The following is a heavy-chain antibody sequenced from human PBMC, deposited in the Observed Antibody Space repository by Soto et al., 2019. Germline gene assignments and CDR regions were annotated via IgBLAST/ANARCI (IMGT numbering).Heavy chain of an antibody. CDR3: ARGKASGYDYWALWD. CDR2: IIPILGIA. D-gene: IGHD5-12*01. J-gene: IGHJ4*02. CDR1: GGTFSSYT. Sequence: QVQLVQSGAEVKKPGSSVKVSCKASGGTFSSYTISWVRQAPGQGLEWMGRIIPILGIANYAQKFQGRVTITADKSTSTAYMELSSLRSEDTAVYYWARGKASGYDYWALWDWGQGTLVTVSS. V-gene: IGHV1-69*02.